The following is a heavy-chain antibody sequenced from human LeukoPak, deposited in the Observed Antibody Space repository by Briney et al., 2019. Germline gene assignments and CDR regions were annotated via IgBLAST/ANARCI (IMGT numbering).Heavy chain of an antibody. CDR3: TRQGSLGTSGYDY. J-gene: IGHJ4*02. Sequence: PSETLSLTCTVSGGPISSSSYYWGWIRQPPGKGLEWIGSFYYSGSTYYNPSLKSRVTISVDTSKNQFSLKLSSVTAADTAVYYCTRQGSLGTSGYDYWGQGTLVTVSS. CDR1: GGPISSSSYY. D-gene: IGHD1-7*01. CDR2: FYYSGST. V-gene: IGHV4-39*01.